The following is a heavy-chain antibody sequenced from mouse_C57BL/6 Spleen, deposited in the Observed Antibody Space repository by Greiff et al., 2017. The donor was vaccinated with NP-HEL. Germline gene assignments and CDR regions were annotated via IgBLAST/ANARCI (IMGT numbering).Heavy chain of an antibody. D-gene: IGHD3-3*01. J-gene: IGHJ2*01. CDR2: INPNNGGT. CDR3: ARRDLDY. V-gene: IGHV1-26*01. Sequence: EVQLPQSGPELVKPGASVKISCKASGYTFTDYYMNWVKQSHGKSLEWIGDINPNNGGTSYNQKFKGKATLTVDKSSSTAYMELRSLTSEDSAVYYCARRDLDYWGQGTTLTVSS. CDR1: GYTFTDYY.